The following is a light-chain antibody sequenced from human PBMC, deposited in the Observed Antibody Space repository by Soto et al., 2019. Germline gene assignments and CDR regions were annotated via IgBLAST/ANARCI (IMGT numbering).Light chain of an antibody. CDR3: QQYGTSGT. CDR2: GAS. V-gene: IGKV3-20*01. Sequence: EIVLTQSPGTLSLSPGERATLSCRVSQRVSSNYLAWYQQKPGQAPRLLIYGASSRATGIPDRFSGSGSGTDFTLTISRLEPEDFAVYYCQQYGTSGTFGGGTKVEIK. CDR1: QRVSSNY. J-gene: IGKJ4*01.